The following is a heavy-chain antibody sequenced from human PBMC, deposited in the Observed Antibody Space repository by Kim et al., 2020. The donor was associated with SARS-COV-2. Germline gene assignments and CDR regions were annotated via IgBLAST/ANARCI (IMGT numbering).Heavy chain of an antibody. D-gene: IGHD6-13*01. Sequence: GASLKISCKGSGYSFTSYWISWVRQMPGKGLEWMGRIDPSDSYTNYSPSFQGHVTISADKSISTAYLQWSSLKASDTAMYYCARHLEQLVGWFDPWGQGTLVTVSS. CDR1: GYSFTSYW. V-gene: IGHV5-10-1*01. CDR3: ARHLEQLVGWFDP. CDR2: IDPSDSYT. J-gene: IGHJ5*02.